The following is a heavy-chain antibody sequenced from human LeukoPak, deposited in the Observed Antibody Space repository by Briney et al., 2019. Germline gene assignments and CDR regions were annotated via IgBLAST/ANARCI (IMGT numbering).Heavy chain of an antibody. CDR1: GGSINSSSYY. V-gene: IGHV4-61*02. D-gene: IGHD6-13*01. Sequence: SETLSLTCTVSGGSINSSSYYWSWIRQPAGKGLEWIGRIYSRGSTKYNPSLKSRVTMSVDTSKNQFSLKLNSVTAADTAVYYCARDWTGIAAAGEYYYYYYMDVWGKGTTVTISS. J-gene: IGHJ6*03. CDR2: IYSRGST. CDR3: ARDWTGIAAAGEYYYYYYMDV.